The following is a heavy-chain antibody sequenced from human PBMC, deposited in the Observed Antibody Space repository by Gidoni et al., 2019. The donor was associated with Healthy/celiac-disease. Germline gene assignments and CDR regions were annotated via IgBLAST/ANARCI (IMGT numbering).Heavy chain of an antibody. D-gene: IGHD5-18*01. V-gene: IGHV3-30-3*01. J-gene: IGHJ6*02. CDR2: ISYDGSNK. CDR3: ARDGRGIQLWRTDYYYGMDV. Sequence: QVQLVESGGGVVQPGRSLRLSCAASGFTFSSYAMHWVRQAPGKGLEWVAVISYDGSNKYYADSVKGRFTISRDNSKNTLYLQMNSLRAEDTAVYYCARDGRGIQLWRTDYYYGMDVWGQGTTVTVSS. CDR1: GFTFSSYA.